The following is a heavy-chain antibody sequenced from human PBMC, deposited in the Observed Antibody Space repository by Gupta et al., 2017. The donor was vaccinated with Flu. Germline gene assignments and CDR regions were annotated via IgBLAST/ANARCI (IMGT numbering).Heavy chain of an antibody. CDR3: ARLLHTAAASA. CDR1: GDSIRTSDYY. J-gene: IGHJ4*02. V-gene: IGHV4-39*02. CDR2: IYYDGTA. D-gene: IGHD6-13*01. Sequence: QLLLQESGPGLVRPSETLSLMCTVSGDSIRTSDYYWGWLRRPPGQGLEWIGTIYYDGTAYYNPSLKSRVTMSIDTSKNHFSLNLRSVTAADTAVFYCARLLHTAAASAWGRGTLVTVSS.